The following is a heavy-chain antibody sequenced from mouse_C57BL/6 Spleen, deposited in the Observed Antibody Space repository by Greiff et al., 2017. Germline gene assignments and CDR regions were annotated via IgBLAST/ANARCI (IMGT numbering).Heavy chain of an antibody. CDR3: ARRAQLGYYFDY. D-gene: IGHD4-1*02. CDR1: GYTFTDYN. Sequence: VQLQQSGPELVKPGASVKIPCKASGYTFTDYNMDWVKQSHGKSLEWIGDINPNNGGTIYNQKFKGKATLTVDKSSSTAYMELRSLTSADTAVYYCARRAQLGYYFDYWGQGTTLTVSS. J-gene: IGHJ2*01. V-gene: IGHV1-18*01. CDR2: INPNNGGT.